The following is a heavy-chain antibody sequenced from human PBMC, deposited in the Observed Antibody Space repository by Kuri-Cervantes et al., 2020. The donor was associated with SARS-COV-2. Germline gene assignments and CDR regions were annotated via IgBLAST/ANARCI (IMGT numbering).Heavy chain of an antibody. CDR1: GFNYLNYA. V-gene: IGHV3-30*04. J-gene: IGHJ4*02. Sequence: GESLKISCTASGFNYLNYAMHWVRQAPGKGLEWVALISYDGSNKFYADSVKGRFTISRDNSKNTLYLQMNSLRAEDTAVYYCAKDQHGIVVVVAAIDYWGQGTLVTVSS. CDR3: AKDQHGIVVVVAAIDY. D-gene: IGHD2-15*01. CDR2: ISYDGSNK.